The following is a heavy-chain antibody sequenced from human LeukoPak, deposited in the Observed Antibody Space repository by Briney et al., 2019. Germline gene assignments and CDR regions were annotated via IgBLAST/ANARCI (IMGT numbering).Heavy chain of an antibody. Sequence: ASVKVSCKASGYTFTSYYMHWVRQAPGQGLEWMGIINPSGGSTSYAQKFQGRVTMTRDMSTSTVYMELSSLRSDDTAVYYCARELGGYDLNYWGQGTLVTVSS. CDR2: INPSGGST. CDR1: GYTFTSYY. CDR3: ARELGGYDLNY. J-gene: IGHJ4*02. D-gene: IGHD5-12*01. V-gene: IGHV1-46*01.